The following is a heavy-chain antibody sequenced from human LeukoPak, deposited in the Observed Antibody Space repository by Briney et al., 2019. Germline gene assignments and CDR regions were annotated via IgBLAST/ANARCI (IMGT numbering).Heavy chain of an antibody. V-gene: IGHV1-69*05. J-gene: IGHJ4*02. CDR3: ASKGGYSSSWYGDYFDY. Sequence: SVKVSCKASRGTFSSYAISWVRQAPGQGLEWMGRIIPIFGTANYAQKFQGRVTITTDESTSTAYMELSSLRSEDTAVYYCASKGGYSSSWYGDYFDYWGQGTLVTVSS. CDR1: RGTFSSYA. CDR2: IIPIFGTA. D-gene: IGHD6-13*01.